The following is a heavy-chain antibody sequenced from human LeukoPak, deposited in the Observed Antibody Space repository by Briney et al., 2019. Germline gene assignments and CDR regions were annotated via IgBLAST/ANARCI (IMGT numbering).Heavy chain of an antibody. J-gene: IGHJ6*02. CDR1: GHTFTGYY. D-gene: IGHD6-13*01. CDR2: INPNSGGT. Sequence: ASVKVSCKASGHTFTGYYMHWVRQAPGQGLEWMGWINPNSGGTNYAQKFQGRVTMTRDTSISTAYMELSRLRSDDTAVYYCARDRVTSSSWHYYYYYGMDVWGQGTTVTVSS. V-gene: IGHV1-2*02. CDR3: ARDRVTSSSWHYYYYYGMDV.